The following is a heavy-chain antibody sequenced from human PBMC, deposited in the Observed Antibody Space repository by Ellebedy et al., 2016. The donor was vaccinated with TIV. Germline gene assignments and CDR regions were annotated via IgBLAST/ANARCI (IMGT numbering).Heavy chain of an antibody. Sequence: GGSLRLXCAASGFTFSSYGMHWVRQAPGKGLEWVAVIWYDGSNKYYADSVKGRFTISRDNSKNTLCLQMNSLRAEDTAVYYCARAPGLWFGELDYWGQGTLVTVSS. J-gene: IGHJ4*02. CDR1: GFTFSSYG. CDR3: ARAPGLWFGELDY. V-gene: IGHV3-33*01. D-gene: IGHD3-10*01. CDR2: IWYDGSNK.